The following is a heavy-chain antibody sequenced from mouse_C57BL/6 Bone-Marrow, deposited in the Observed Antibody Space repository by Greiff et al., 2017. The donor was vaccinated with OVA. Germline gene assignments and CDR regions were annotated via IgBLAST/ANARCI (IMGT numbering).Heavy chain of an antibody. CDR3: AGDYGFAY. J-gene: IGHJ3*01. V-gene: IGHV5-12*01. Sequence: EVKLQESGGGLVQPGGSLKLSCAASGFTFSDYYMYWVRQTPEKRLEWVAYISNGGGSTYYPDTVKGRFTISRDNAKNTRYLQMSRLKSEDTAMYYCAGDYGFAYWGQGTLVTVSA. CDR2: ISNGGGST. D-gene: IGHD2-4*01. CDR1: GFTFSDYY.